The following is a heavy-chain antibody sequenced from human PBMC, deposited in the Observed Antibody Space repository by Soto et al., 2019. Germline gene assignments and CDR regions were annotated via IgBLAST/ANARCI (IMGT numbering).Heavy chain of an antibody. Sequence: RGSLKISCKGLGNSFNNWIGWVRQMPGKGLEWVGIIYPGDSDTRYSPSFQGQVTISADKSISTAYLQWSSLKPSDSAMYYCARYHFYIWGQGTMVTVSS. CDR3: ARYHFYI. V-gene: IGHV5-51*01. CDR2: IYPGDSDT. D-gene: IGHD3-16*02. J-gene: IGHJ3*02. CDR1: GNSFNNW.